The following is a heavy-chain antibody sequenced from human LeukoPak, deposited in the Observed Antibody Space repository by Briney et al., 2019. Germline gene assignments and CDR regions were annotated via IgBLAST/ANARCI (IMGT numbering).Heavy chain of an antibody. Sequence: SETLSLTCAVYGGSFSGYYWSWIRQPPGKGLEWIGEINHSGSTNYNPSLKSRVTISVDTSKNQFSLKLSSVTAADTAVYYCARAFGAGTSPRINWFDPWGQGTLVTVSS. CDR1: GGSFSGYY. CDR2: INHSGST. CDR3: ARAFGAGTSPRINWFDP. V-gene: IGHV4-34*09. J-gene: IGHJ5*02. D-gene: IGHD6-19*01.